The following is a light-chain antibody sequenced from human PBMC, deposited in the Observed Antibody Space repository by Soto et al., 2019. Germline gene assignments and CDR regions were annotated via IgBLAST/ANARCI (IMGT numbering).Light chain of an antibody. CDR3: QQYNKWPLT. Sequence: EIVMTQSPATLSVSPGERATLSCRASQSISSNLAWYLQKPGQAPRLLIYGASTRATGIPARFSGSGSGTEFTLTISSLQSEDFAVYYCQQYNKWPLTFGGGTKVDIK. V-gene: IGKV3-15*01. J-gene: IGKJ4*01. CDR2: GAS. CDR1: QSISSN.